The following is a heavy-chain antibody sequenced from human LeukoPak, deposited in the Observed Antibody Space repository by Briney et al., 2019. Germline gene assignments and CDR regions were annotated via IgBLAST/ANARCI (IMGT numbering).Heavy chain of an antibody. Sequence: PSETLSLTCTVSGGFISSYYWSWIRQPPGKGLEWIGYIYYSGSTNYNPSLKSRVTISVDTSKNQFSLKLSSVTAADTAVYYCARDSLPLDAFDIWGQGTMVTVSS. V-gene: IGHV4-59*01. CDR2: IYYSGST. CDR3: ARDSLPLDAFDI. J-gene: IGHJ3*02. CDR1: GGFISSYY.